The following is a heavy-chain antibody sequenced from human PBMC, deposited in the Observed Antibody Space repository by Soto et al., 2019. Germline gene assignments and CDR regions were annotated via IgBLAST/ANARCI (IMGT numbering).Heavy chain of an antibody. D-gene: IGHD2-2*02. V-gene: IGHV1-2*02. J-gene: IGHJ6*02. CDR3: ARVAAIAPYYYHMDV. CDR2: INPNSGGT. CDR1: GYTFTGYY. Sequence: ASVKVSCKASGYTFTGYYMHWVRQAPGQGLEWMGWINPNSGGTNYAQRFQDRVTMTSDTSISTAYMELSRLRSDDTAVYYCARVAAIAPYYYHMDVWGQGTTVTVS.